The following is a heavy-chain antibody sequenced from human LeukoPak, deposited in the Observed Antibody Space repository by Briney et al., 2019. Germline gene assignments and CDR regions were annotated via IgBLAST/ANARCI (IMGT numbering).Heavy chain of an antibody. CDR3: AVTYYYDSSGYYYLGPYYYYYMDV. D-gene: IGHD3-22*01. Sequence: SETLSLTCTVSGGSISSYYWSWIRQPPGKGLEWIGYIYYSGGTNYNPSLKSRVTISVDTSKNQFSLKLSSVTAADTAVYYCAVTYYYDSSGYYYLGPYYYYYMDVWGKGTTVTASS. CDR2: IYYSGGT. J-gene: IGHJ6*03. CDR1: GGSISSYY. V-gene: IGHV4-59*01.